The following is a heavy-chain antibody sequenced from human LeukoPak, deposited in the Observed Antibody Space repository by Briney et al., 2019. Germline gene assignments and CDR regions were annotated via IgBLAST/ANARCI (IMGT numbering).Heavy chain of an antibody. D-gene: IGHD2-8*01. CDR3: AKDTSIGRYCTNGVCSPFDY. V-gene: IGHV3-23*01. J-gene: IGHJ4*02. CDR1: GFTFSSYA. CDR2: ISDGGGST. Sequence: GGSLRLSCAASGFTFSSYAMSWVRQAPGKGLEWVSAISDGGGSTYDADSVKGRFTISRDNSKNTLYLQMNSLRAEDTAVYYCAKDTSIGRYCTNGVCSPFDYWGQGTLVTVSS.